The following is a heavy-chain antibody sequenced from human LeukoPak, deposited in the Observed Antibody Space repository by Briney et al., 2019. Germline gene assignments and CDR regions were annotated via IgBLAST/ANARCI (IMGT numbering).Heavy chain of an antibody. Sequence: GGSLRLSCAASGFTFSSYAMNWVRQAPGRGLEWVSYIGPSGTAIYYADSVKGRFTISRDNAKNSLYLQMNSLRAEDTAVYYCARERQESDTVSWFDPWGQGTLVTVSS. CDR3: ARERQESDTVSWFDP. D-gene: IGHD2-8*02. V-gene: IGHV3-48*03. J-gene: IGHJ5*02. CDR2: IGPSGTAI. CDR1: GFTFSSYA.